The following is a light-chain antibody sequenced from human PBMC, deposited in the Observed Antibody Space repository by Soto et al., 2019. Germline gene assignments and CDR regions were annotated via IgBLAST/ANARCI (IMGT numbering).Light chain of an antibody. CDR1: QSIDTW. CDR3: QHHKSYPRT. V-gene: IGKV1-5*03. CDR2: KAS. Sequence: DIQMTQSPSTLSASVGDRVTITCRASQSIDTWLAWYQQKPGKAPKLVMYKASSLESGVPSRFSGSGSGTEFTLTISSLQPDDFATYYCQHHKSYPRTFGQGTKVDIK. J-gene: IGKJ1*01.